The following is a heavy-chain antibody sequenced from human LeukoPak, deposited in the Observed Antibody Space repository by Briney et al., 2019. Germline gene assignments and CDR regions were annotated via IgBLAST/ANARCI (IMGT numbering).Heavy chain of an antibody. CDR1: GFTFSSYA. J-gene: IGHJ6*02. Sequence: GRSLRLSCAASGFTFSSYAMHWVRQAPGKGLEWVAVISYDGSNKYYADSVKGRFTISRDNSKNTLYLQMNSLRAEDMAVYYCARNESYDILTGYSLEDYGMDVWGQGTTVTVSS. V-gene: IGHV3-30-3*01. CDR3: ARNESYDILTGYSLEDYGMDV. CDR2: ISYDGSNK. D-gene: IGHD3-9*01.